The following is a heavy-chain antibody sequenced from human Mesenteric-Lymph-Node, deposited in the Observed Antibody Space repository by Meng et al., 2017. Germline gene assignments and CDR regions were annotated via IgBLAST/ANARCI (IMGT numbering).Heavy chain of an antibody. CDR3: ATNINVAAAGYYFDS. J-gene: IGHJ4*02. V-gene: IGHV3-74*03. CDR1: GFTFSSYW. Sequence: GESLKISCAASGFTFSSYWMHWVRQAPGKGLVWVSRINSDGSSTTYADSVKGRFTISRDNAENTLYLQMNSLRAEDTAVYYCATNINVAAAGYYFDSWGQGTLVTVSS. CDR2: INSDGSST. D-gene: IGHD1-14*01.